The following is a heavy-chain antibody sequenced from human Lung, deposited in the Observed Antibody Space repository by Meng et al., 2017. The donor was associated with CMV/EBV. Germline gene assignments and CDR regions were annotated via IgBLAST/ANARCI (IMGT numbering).Heavy chain of an antibody. D-gene: IGHD5/OR15-5a*01. CDR1: GFALNREG. Sequence: GSGFALNREGRTWVSQATGKGLEWASAMSDRGGSTYYADSVKGRFTVTRDNSKSTLYLQMSSLSAEDTAVYYCARAASTWAYYFDYWGQGTLVTVSS. CDR3: ARAASTWAYYFDY. J-gene: IGHJ4*02. V-gene: IGHV3-23*01. CDR2: MSDRGGST.